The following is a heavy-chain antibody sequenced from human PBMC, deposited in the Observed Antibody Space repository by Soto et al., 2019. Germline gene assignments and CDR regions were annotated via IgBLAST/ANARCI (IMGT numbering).Heavy chain of an antibody. CDR1: GGSIISDEYY. J-gene: IGHJ5*02. CDR3: ARDRSNSPDLLDA. Sequence: QVQLQESGPGLVKPSQTLSLTCSVSGGSIISDEYYWTCSRQPPGGGLEWIGHVYYTRSTSYSTSLKSRLTISVDTSKNQFSLRLNSVSAEDTAVYYCARDRSNSPDLLDAWGRGTLVTVSS. V-gene: IGHV4-30-4*01. D-gene: IGHD1-1*01. CDR2: VYYTRST.